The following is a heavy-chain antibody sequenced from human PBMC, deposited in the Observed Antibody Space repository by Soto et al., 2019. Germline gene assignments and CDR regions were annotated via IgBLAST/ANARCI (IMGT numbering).Heavy chain of an antibody. Sequence: QVQLQESGPGLVKPSETLSLTCTVSGGSVSSGSYYWSWIRQPPGKGLEWIGYIYYSGSTNYNPSLKSRVTISVYTSKNQFSLKLSSVTAADTAVYYCARGWYGGWFDPWGQGTLVTVSS. D-gene: IGHD6-13*01. CDR3: ARGWYGGWFDP. CDR2: IYYSGST. J-gene: IGHJ5*02. CDR1: GGSVSSGSYY. V-gene: IGHV4-61*01.